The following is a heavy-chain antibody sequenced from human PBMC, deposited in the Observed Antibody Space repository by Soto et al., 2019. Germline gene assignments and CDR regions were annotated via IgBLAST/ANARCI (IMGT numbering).Heavy chain of an antibody. CDR2: ILNDGSDK. J-gene: IGHJ6*02. V-gene: IGHV3-30*04. Sequence: VGSLRLSCAASKFTFSSYSMHCVRHSPGRGLEWVAVILNDGSDKDYADSVKGRFSISRDNSKHTLYLQMNSLRIEDTAVYYCARGDPGYRSGGGFDVWGQGTIVTVSS. D-gene: IGHD6-25*01. CDR1: KFTFSSYS. CDR3: ARGDPGYRSGGGFDV.